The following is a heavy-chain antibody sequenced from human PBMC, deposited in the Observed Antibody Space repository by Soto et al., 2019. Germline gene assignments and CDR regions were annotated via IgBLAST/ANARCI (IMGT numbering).Heavy chain of an antibody. CDR2: ISWKSETI. CDR3: AKYMKWGGMTTIHYYDS. V-gene: IGHV3-9*01. CDR1: GFTVADYA. D-gene: IGHD4-17*01. Sequence: GGSLRLSCAASGFTVADYAMNWDRQAPGKGLEWDSGISWKSETIDYADSVKGRFTISRDNAKSSLFLQMTSLRPDDTALYFCAKYMKWGGMTTIHYYDSWGPGTLVSVSS. J-gene: IGHJ4*02.